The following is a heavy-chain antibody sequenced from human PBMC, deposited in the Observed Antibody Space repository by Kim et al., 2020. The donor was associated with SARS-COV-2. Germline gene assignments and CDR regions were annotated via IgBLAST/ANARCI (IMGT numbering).Heavy chain of an antibody. CDR1: GFTFSSFA. D-gene: IGHD3-10*01. CDR3: AKGFHYGSGDMPNYFDY. Sequence: GGSLRLSCAASGFTFSSFAMTWVRQLPGKGLEWVSVINYDGGLTFYADSVKGRFTISRDNSMNTLYLQMNSLRADDTAVYYCAKGFHYGSGDMPNYFDYWGQGTPVTVSS. CDR2: INYDGGLT. V-gene: IGHV3-23*01. J-gene: IGHJ4*02.